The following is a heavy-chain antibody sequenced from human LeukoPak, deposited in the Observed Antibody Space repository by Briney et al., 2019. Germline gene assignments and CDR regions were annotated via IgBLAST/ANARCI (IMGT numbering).Heavy chain of an antibody. Sequence: ASVKVSCTASGYTFTGYYMHWVRQAPGQGLEWMGWINPNSGGTNYAQKFQGRVTMTRDTSISTAYMELSRLRSDDTAVYYCARRSDCGGDCYSRYFDLWGRGTLVTVSS. V-gene: IGHV1-2*02. CDR1: GYTFTGYY. CDR2: INPNSGGT. CDR3: ARRSDCGGDCYSRYFDL. J-gene: IGHJ2*01. D-gene: IGHD2-21*02.